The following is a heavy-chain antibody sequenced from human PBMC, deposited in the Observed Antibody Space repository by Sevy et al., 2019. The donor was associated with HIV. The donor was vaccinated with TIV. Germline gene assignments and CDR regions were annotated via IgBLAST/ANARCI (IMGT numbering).Heavy chain of an antibody. CDR2: IRSKTNNYAT. D-gene: IGHD1-26*01. Sequence: GGSLRLSCAASGFTFSASAMHWVRQASGKGLEWVGRIRSKTNNYATAYGASVKGRFTISRDDSKNTAYLLMDSLKTEDTAVYYCSRAVEPYNGMDVWGQGTRVTVSS. CDR3: SRAVEPYNGMDV. V-gene: IGHV3-73*01. CDR1: GFTFSASA. J-gene: IGHJ6*02.